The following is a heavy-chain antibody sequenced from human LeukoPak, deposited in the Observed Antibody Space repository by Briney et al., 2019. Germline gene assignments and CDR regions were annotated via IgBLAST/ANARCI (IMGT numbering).Heavy chain of an antibody. Sequence: PGGSLRLSCAASGFSFSHYWMTWVRQAPGKGLEWVANIKQDGSEKYYVDSVEGRFTISGDNAKYSLFLHLNSLRVEDTAVYYCARVDGSSSCPDYWGQGTLVTVSS. CDR1: GFSFSHYW. V-gene: IGHV3-7*01. J-gene: IGHJ4*02. CDR2: IKQDGSEK. D-gene: IGHD6-13*01. CDR3: ARVDGSSSCPDY.